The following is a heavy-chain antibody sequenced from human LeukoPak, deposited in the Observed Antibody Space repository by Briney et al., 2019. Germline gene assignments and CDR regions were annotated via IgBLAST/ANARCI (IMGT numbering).Heavy chain of an antibody. CDR3: ARDLQGQLWFGY. J-gene: IGHJ4*02. CDR2: INPNSGGT. V-gene: IGHV1-2*02. D-gene: IGHD5-18*01. CDR1: GYTFTGYY. Sequence: ASVKVSCKASGYTFTGYYMHWVRQAPGQGLEWMGWINPNSGGTNYAQKFQGRVTMTRDTSISTACMELSRLRSDDTAVYYCARDLQGQLWFGYWGQGTLVTVSS.